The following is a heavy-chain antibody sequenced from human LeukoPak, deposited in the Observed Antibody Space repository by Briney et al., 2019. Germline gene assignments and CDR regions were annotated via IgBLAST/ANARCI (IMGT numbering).Heavy chain of an antibody. V-gene: IGHV1-2*02. Sequence: ASVKVSCKASGYTFTSYGISWVRQAPGQGLEWMAWINPQSGATNYAQKFQGRVTMTRDMSISTAYMDVTSLRSDDTAVYYCARGGDDSGLYFAYWGQGTLVTVSS. CDR2: INPQSGAT. J-gene: IGHJ4*02. D-gene: IGHD3-22*01. CDR3: ARGGDDSGLYFAY. CDR1: GYTFTSYG.